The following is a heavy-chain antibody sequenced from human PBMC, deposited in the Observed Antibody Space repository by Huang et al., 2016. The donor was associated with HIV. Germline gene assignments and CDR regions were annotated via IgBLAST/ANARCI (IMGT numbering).Heavy chain of an antibody. V-gene: IGHV3-49*05. CDR2: IRSKEYSETT. J-gene: IGHJ4*02. CDR3: TRDSVYPNYYDGSGFYFDY. Sequence: EVQFVESGGGLVKQGRSLRLSCTASGFTFGDYGMSWFRQAPGKGLEWVGFIRSKEYSETTEYAASVKGRFTISRDDSKSIAYLQMNSLKPEDTAVYYCTRDSVYPNYYDGSGFYFDYWGQGTLVTVSS. D-gene: IGHD3-22*01. CDR1: GFTFGDYG.